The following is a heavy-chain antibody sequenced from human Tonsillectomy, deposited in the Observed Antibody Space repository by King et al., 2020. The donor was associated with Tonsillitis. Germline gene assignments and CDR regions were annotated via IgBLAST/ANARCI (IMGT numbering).Heavy chain of an antibody. CDR1: GFTFSSYG. Sequence: VQLVESGGGVVQPGRSLRLSCAASGFTFSSYGMHWVRQAPGKGLEWVAVISYDGSNKYYADSVKGRFTISRDNSKNTLYLQMNSLRAEDTAVYYCAKDGSIQLWYTAPYYFDYGGQGTVITVSS. V-gene: IGHV3-30*18. CDR2: ISYDGSNK. CDR3: AKDGSIQLWYTAPYYFDY. J-gene: IGHJ4*02. D-gene: IGHD5-18*01.